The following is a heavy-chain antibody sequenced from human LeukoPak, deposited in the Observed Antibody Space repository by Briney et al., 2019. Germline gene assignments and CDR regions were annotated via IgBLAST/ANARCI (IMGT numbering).Heavy chain of an antibody. V-gene: IGHV1-18*04. J-gene: IGHJ3*02. D-gene: IGHD3-16*01. Sequence: ASVKVSCKASGYTFTGYYMHWVRQAPGQGLEWMGWISAYNGNTNYAQKLQGRVTMTTDTSTSTAYMELRSLRSDDTAVYYCARDSGLITLDAFDIWGQGTMVTVSS. CDR1: GYTFTGYY. CDR2: ISAYNGNT. CDR3: ARDSGLITLDAFDI.